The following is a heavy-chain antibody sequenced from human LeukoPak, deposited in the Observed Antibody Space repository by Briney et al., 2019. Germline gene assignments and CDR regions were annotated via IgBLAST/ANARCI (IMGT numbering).Heavy chain of an antibody. CDR3: ARATDYGDYRVRTFDI. D-gene: IGHD4-17*01. V-gene: IGHV4-30-2*01. J-gene: IGHJ3*02. Sequence: SETLSLTCAVSGGSISSGAYSWSWIRQPPGTGLEWIGYIYHSGSTYYNPSLKSRATISVDRSKNQFSLKLDSVTAADTAVYYCARATDYGDYRVRTFDIWGQGTMVTVSS. CDR2: IYHSGST. CDR1: GGSISSGAYS.